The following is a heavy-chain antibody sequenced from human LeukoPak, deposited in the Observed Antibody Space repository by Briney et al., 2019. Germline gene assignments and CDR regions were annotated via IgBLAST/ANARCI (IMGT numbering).Heavy chain of an antibody. CDR1: GFTLSTYT. V-gene: IGHV3-21*01. CDR3: ARSVGLDS. Sequence: GGSLRLSCAASGFTLSTYTMNWVRQAPGKGLEWVSSITSSSSHIYYADSVKGRFAISRDNAENSLHLQMNSLRAEDTAIYYCARSVGLDSWGQGTLVTVSS. CDR2: ITSSSSHI. J-gene: IGHJ5*01. D-gene: IGHD1-26*01.